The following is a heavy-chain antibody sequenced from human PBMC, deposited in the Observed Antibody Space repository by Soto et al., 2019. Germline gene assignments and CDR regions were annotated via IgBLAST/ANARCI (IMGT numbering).Heavy chain of an antibody. D-gene: IGHD6-19*01. V-gene: IGHV1-69*02. CDR1: GGTFSSYT. CDR2: IIPILGIA. Sequence: SVKVSCKASGGTFSSYTISWVRQAPGQGLEWMGRIIPILGIANYAQKFQGRVTITADKSTSTAYMELSSLRSEDTAVYYRARVQSIAVAGTLPFRHWGQGTLVTVS. CDR3: ARVQSIAVAGTLPFRH. J-gene: IGHJ1*01.